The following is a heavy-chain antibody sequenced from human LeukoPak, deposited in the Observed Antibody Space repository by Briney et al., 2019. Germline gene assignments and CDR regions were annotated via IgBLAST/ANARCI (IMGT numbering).Heavy chain of an antibody. CDR1: GYTFTGYY. J-gene: IGHJ4*02. CDR3: ARGTSGYDRIDY. Sequence: GASVKVSCKASGYTFTGYYIHWVRQAPGQGLEWMGWISPNTGGTKYAQKLQGWDTMTRDTSISTAYMELSRLRSDDTAVYYCARGTSGYDRIDYWGQGTLVTVSS. D-gene: IGHD5-12*01. CDR2: ISPNTGGT. V-gene: IGHV1-2*04.